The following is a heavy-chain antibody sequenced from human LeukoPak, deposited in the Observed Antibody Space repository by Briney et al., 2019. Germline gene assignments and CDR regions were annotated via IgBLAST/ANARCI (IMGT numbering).Heavy chain of an antibody. CDR2: ISAGGYT. J-gene: IGHJ4*02. Sequence: SETLSLTCTVSGGSITSYYWSWIRQPAGKGLEWIGLISAGGYTNYNPSLRSRVTISVDTSKNQFSLKLSSVTAADTAVYYCATMKAVRVNDFWSGYPDYWGQGTLVTVSS. V-gene: IGHV4-4*07. CDR1: GGSITSYY. CDR3: ATMKAVRVNDFWSGYPDY. D-gene: IGHD3-3*01.